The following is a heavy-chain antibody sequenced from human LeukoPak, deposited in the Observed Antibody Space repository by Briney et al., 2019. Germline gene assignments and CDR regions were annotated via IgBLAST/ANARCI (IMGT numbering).Heavy chain of an antibody. CDR1: GGSISSSSYY. J-gene: IGHJ6*02. V-gene: IGHV4-39*01. CDR3: ARMSYGSYSYYYYYGMDV. Sequence: SETLSLTCTVSGGSISSSSYYWGWIRQPPGKGLEWIGSIYYSGSTYYNPSLKSRVTISVDTSKNQFSLKLSSVTAADTAVYYCARMSYGSYSYYYYYGMDVWGQGTTVTVSS. CDR2: IYYSGST. D-gene: IGHD3-10*01.